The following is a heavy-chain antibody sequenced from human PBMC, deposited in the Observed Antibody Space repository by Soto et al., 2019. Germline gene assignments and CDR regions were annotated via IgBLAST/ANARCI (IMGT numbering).Heavy chain of an antibody. CDR1: GFSLTTHGMR. V-gene: IGHV2-70*04. CDR2: IDWDDDK. D-gene: IGHD3-10*01. J-gene: IGHJ4*02. CDR3: ARDLGSRSYYFDY. Sequence: GXGPTLLNPTQTLTVTCTFSGFSLTTHGMRVTWMRQPPGKAPEWLARIDWDDDKFYTTSLKSRLTISKDTSKNQVVLTMTNMDPADKATYFCARDLGSRSYYFDYWGQGTPVTVSS.